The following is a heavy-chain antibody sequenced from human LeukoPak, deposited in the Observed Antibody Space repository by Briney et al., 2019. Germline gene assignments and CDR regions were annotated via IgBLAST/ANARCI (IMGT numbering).Heavy chain of an antibody. CDR2: IYHSGST. V-gene: IGHV4-38-2*02. J-gene: IGHJ4*02. D-gene: IGHD3-3*01. CDR3: ARGDLEWFGGGKIDY. CDR1: GYSISSGYY. Sequence: PSETLSLTCTVSGYSISSGYYWGWIRQPPGKGLEWIGSIYHSGSTYYNPSLKSRVTISVDTSKNQFSLKLSSVTAADTAVYHCARGDLEWFGGGKIDYWGQGTLVTVSS.